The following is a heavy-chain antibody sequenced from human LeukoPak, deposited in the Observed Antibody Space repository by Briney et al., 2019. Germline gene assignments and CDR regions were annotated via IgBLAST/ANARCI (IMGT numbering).Heavy chain of an antibody. CDR3: ARGSSDYGDYVDAFDI. CDR1: GGSISSYY. J-gene: IGHJ3*02. CDR2: INHSGST. V-gene: IGHV4-34*01. Sequence: SETLSLTCTVSGGSISSYYRSWIRQPPGKGLEWIGEINHSGSTNYNPSLKSRVTISVDTSKNQFSLKLSSVTAADTAVYYCARGSSDYGDYVDAFDIWGQGTMVTVSS. D-gene: IGHD4-17*01.